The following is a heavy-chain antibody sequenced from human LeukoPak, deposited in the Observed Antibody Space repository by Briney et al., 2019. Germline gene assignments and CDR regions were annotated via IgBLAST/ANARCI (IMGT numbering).Heavy chain of an antibody. CDR3: ARDRQGPDAFDI. Sequence: SETLSLTCAVSGYSISSGYYWGWIRQPPGKGLEWIGSIYHSGSTYYNPSLKSRVTISVDTSKNQFSLKLSSVTAADTAVYYCARDRQGPDAFDIWGQGTMVTVSS. V-gene: IGHV4-38-2*02. J-gene: IGHJ3*02. CDR2: IYHSGST. CDR1: GYSISSGYY.